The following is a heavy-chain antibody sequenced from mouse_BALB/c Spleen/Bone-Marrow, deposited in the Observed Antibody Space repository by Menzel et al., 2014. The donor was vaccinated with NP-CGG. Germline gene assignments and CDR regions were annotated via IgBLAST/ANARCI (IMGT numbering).Heavy chain of an antibody. CDR1: GFTFSSFG. CDR2: ISSGSSTI. J-gene: IGHJ2*01. CDR3: VRSGSSSGYFDY. D-gene: IGHD1-1*01. V-gene: IGHV5-17*02. Sequence: EVQLVESGGGLVQPGGSRRLSCAASGFTFSSFGMHWVRQAPEKGPEWVAYISSGSSTIYYGDTVMGRFTISRDNPKNTLFLQMTSLRSEDTATYYCVRSGSSSGYFDYWGQGTTLTVSS.